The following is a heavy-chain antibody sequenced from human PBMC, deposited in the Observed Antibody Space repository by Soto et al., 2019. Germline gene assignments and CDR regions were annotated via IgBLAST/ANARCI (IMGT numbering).Heavy chain of an antibody. Sequence: SETLSLTCNVSGASLGGYYWSWIRQPPGKGLEWIGRIYATGGSDYNPSLKSRITISVDMSKKQFSLTLRSVTAADTAMYYCVRDGTKNLRDWFDPWGQGILVTVSS. D-gene: IGHD1-1*01. CDR1: GASLGGYY. J-gene: IGHJ5*02. CDR2: IYATGGS. CDR3: VRDGTKNLRDWFDP. V-gene: IGHV4-4*07.